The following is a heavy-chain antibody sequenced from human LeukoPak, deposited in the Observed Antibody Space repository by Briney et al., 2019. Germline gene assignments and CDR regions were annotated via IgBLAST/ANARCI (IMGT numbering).Heavy chain of an antibody. Sequence: ASVKVSCKSSGYTFTGYYMRWVRQAPGQGLEWMGWINPNSGGTNYAQKVQGRVTMTTDTSTSTAYMELRSLRSDDTAVYYCARYPLSYSSNWHYYFDYWGQGTLLTVSS. D-gene: IGHD6-13*01. CDR3: ARYPLSYSSNWHYYFDY. V-gene: IGHV1-2*02. J-gene: IGHJ4*02. CDR1: GYTFTGYY. CDR2: INPNSGGT.